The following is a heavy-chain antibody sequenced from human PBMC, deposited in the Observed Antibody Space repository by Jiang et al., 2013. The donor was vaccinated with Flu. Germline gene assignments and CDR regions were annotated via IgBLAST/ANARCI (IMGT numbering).Heavy chain of an antibody. D-gene: IGHD2-2*01. CDR3: ARAPELEYCSSTSCYRPYYDYNMDV. J-gene: IGHJ6*02. Sequence: GAEVKKPGASVMVSCKASGYSFTSYGISWVRQAPGQGLEWVGWISAYNGHTNYVQNFQGRVSMTTDTSTDTAYMELRSLRSDDTAVYYCARAPELEYCSSTSCYRPYYDYNMDVWGQGTSVTV. CDR2: ISAYNGHT. CDR1: GYSFTSYG. V-gene: IGHV1-18*01.